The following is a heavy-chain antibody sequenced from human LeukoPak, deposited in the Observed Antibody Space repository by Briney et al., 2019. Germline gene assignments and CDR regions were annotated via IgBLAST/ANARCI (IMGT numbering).Heavy chain of an antibody. CDR2: IIPIFDTA. D-gene: IGHD5-24*01. J-gene: IGHJ4*02. CDR3: ARDRRDGYTSFDY. CDR1: GGTFSSYA. V-gene: IGHV1-69*05. Sequence: SVKVSCKVSGGTFSSYAIRWGRQAPGQGLEWMGRIIPIFDTANYAQKFQGRVTFTTDESTSTAYMELSSLRSEDTAVYYCARDRRDGYTSFDYWGQGTLVTVSS.